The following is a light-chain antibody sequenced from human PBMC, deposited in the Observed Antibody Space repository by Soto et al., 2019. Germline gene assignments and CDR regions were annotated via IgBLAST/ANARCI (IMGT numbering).Light chain of an antibody. CDR1: SSDVGSYNY. J-gene: IGLJ2*01. Sequence: QSALTQPASVSGSPGQSITISCTGTSSDVGSYNYVSWYQHHPGKAPKLMIYDVSHRPSGVSNRFSGSKSGNTASLTISGLQAEDEADDYCSSYTSSSTLVVFGGGTKLTVL. CDR2: DVS. CDR3: SSYTSSSTLVV. V-gene: IGLV2-14*03.